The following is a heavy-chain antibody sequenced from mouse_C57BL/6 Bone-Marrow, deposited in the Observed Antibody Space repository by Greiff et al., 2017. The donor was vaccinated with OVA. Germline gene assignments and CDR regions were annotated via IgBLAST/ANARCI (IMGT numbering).Heavy chain of an antibody. Sequence: EVQLQQSGPELVKPGASVKIPCKASGYTFTDYNMDWVKQSHGKSLEWIGDINPNNGGTIYNQKFKGKATLTVDKSSSTAYMELRSLTSEDTAVYYCAIDYYSNYGWYFDVWGTGTTVTVSS. CDR2: INPNNGGT. D-gene: IGHD2-5*01. CDR1: GYTFTDYN. J-gene: IGHJ1*03. CDR3: AIDYYSNYGWYFDV. V-gene: IGHV1-18*01.